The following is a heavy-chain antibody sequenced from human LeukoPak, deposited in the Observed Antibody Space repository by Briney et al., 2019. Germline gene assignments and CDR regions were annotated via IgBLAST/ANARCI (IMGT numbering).Heavy chain of an antibody. V-gene: IGHV3-9*01. CDR1: GFTFDDYA. CDR2: ISWNSGSI. D-gene: IGHD3-16*01. J-gene: IGHJ4*02. Sequence: GGSLRLSCAASGFTFDDYAMHWVRQAPGKGLEWVSGISWNSGSIGYADSVKGRFTISRDNAKNSLYLQMNSLRAEDTALYYCVALGPLVNHFDYWGQGTLVTVSS. CDR3: VALGPLVNHFDY.